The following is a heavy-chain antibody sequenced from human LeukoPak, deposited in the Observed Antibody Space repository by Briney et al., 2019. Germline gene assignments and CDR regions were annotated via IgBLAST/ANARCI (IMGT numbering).Heavy chain of an antibody. V-gene: IGHV4-39*01. Sequence: PSETLSLTCSVSGGSINRSTYYWGWIRQPPGKGLEWIGSILYSGSTYYKPSLKSRVTISVDTSKNQFSLKLSSVTAADTAVYYCARHASPFIAAADFDYWGQGTLVTVSS. CDR2: ILYSGST. J-gene: IGHJ4*02. CDR3: ARHASPFIAAADFDY. D-gene: IGHD6-13*01. CDR1: GGSINRSTYY.